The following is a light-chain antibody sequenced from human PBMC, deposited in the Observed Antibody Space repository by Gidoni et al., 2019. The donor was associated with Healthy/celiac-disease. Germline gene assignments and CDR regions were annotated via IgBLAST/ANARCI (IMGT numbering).Light chain of an antibody. J-gene: IGKJ1*01. Sequence: EIVLTQSPGTLSLSPGERATLSCRASQSVSSSYLAWYQQKPGKAPRLLIYGASSRATGIPDRFSGSGSGTDFTLTISRLEPEDFAVYYCQQYGSSPRTFXXXTKVEIK. CDR1: QSVSSSY. CDR2: GAS. V-gene: IGKV3-20*01. CDR3: QQYGSSPRT.